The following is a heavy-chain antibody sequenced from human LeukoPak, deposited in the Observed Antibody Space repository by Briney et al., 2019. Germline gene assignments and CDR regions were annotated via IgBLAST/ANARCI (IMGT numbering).Heavy chain of an antibody. J-gene: IGHJ4*02. D-gene: IGHD6-13*01. V-gene: IGHV3-30*02. CDR2: IHYDGRDK. CDR1: GFSRNTFG. Sequence: GGSLRLSCAASGFSRNTFGMHWVRQAPGKGLEWVAFIHYDGRDKFYPDSMKGRFTISRDDSKNTLYLQMNSLRAEDTAVYYCARDRNAGSSSWSSSYWGQGTLVTVSS. CDR3: ARDRNAGSSSWSSSY.